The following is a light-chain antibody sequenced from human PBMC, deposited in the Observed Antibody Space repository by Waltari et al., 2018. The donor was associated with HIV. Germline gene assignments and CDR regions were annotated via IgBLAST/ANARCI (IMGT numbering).Light chain of an antibody. CDR3: QQSYSTPHDT. CDR2: AAS. CDR1: QSISSY. J-gene: IGKJ2*01. Sequence: DIQMTQSPSSLSASVGDRVTITCRASQSISSYLNWYQQKPGKAPKLLIYAASSLQSGVPSRFSGSGSGTDFTLTISSLQPEDFATYYCQQSYSTPHDTFGQGTKLEIK. V-gene: IGKV1-39*01.